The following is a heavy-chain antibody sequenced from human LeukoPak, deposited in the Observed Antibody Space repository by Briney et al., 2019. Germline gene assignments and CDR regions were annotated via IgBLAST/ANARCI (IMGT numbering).Heavy chain of an antibody. CDR1: AFTFDDYA. CDR3: GKDIYGGYSYGYVDN. CDR2: ISWNSGSK. J-gene: IGHJ4*02. D-gene: IGHD5-18*01. Sequence: GGSLRLSCAASAFTFDDYAMHWVRQAPGKGLEWVSGISWNSGSKDYADSVKGRFTISRDNANNSLYLQMNSLRAEDTALYYCGKDIYGGYSYGYVDNWGQGTLITVSA. V-gene: IGHV3-9*01.